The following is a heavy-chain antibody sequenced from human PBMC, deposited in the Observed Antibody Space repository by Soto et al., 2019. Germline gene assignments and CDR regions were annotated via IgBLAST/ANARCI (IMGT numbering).Heavy chain of an antibody. V-gene: IGHV3-23*01. CDR1: GFTFSTYA. Sequence: GGSLRLSCAASGFTFSTYAMAWVRQAPGKGLEWVSGVSASGLNTDYADPVKGRFYISRDNSKNTVSLHMNSLRAEDTALYYCAKGVPGIAVAGTGYFQHWGQGTLVTVSS. J-gene: IGHJ1*01. CDR2: VSASGLNT. D-gene: IGHD6-19*01. CDR3: AKGVPGIAVAGTGYFQH.